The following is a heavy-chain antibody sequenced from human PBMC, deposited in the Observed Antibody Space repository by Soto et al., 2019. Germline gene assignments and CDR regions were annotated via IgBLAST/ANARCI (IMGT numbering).Heavy chain of an antibody. CDR1: GFTFSSYS. D-gene: IGHD5-18*01. J-gene: IGHJ4*02. Sequence: LRLSCAASGFTFSSYSMNWVRQAPGKGLEWVSYISSSSSTIYYADSVKGRFTISRDNAKNSLYLQMNSLRDEDTAVYYCARDGRIQLWFRVGFDYWGQGTLVTVSS. V-gene: IGHV3-48*02. CDR3: ARDGRIQLWFRVGFDY. CDR2: ISSSSSTI.